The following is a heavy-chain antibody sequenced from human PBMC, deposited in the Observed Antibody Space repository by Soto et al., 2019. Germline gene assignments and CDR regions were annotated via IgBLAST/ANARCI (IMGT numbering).Heavy chain of an antibody. V-gene: IGHV2-5*02. CDR1: GFSLSTSGVG. CDR3: AHTTKITFGGQTYYFDY. Sequence: QITLKESGPTLVKPTQTLTLTCTFSGFSLSTSGVGVGWIRQPPGKALEWLALIYWDDDKRYSPSLKSRLTITKDTSKNQVVLTMTNMDPVDTATYYCAHTTKITFGGQTYYFDYWGQGTLVTVSS. J-gene: IGHJ4*02. CDR2: IYWDDDK. D-gene: IGHD3-16*01.